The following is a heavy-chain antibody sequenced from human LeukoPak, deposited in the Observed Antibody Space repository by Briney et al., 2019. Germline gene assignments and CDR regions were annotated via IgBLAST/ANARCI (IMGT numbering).Heavy chain of an antibody. J-gene: IGHJ4*02. CDR1: GFTFSSYE. Sequence: GGSLRLSCAASGFTFSSYEMNWVRQAPGKGLEWVSYISSSGSTIYYADSVKGRFTISRDNAKNSLYLQTNSLRAEDTAVYYCARGDTTVVYYFDYWGQGTLVTVSS. V-gene: IGHV3-48*03. D-gene: IGHD4-23*01. CDR2: ISSSGSTI. CDR3: ARGDTTVVYYFDY.